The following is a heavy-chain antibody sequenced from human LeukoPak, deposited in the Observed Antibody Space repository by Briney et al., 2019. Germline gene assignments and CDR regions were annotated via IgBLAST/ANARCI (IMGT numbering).Heavy chain of an antibody. Sequence: PGASLRLSCAASGFTFSSYAMSWVRQAPGKGLEWVSAISGSGGSTYYADSVKGRFTISRDNSKNTLYLQMNSLRAEDTAVYYCAKSPFLRAAMVSLYYFDYWGQGTLVTVSS. CDR2: ISGSGGST. CDR1: GFTFSSYA. V-gene: IGHV3-23*01. J-gene: IGHJ4*02. D-gene: IGHD2-2*01. CDR3: AKSPFLRAAMVSLYYFDY.